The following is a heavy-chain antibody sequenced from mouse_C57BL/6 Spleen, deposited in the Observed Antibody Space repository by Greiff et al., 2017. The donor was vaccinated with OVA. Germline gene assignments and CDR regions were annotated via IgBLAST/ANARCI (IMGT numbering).Heavy chain of an antibody. CDR3: ASDYGSRPYYFDY. CDR2: IWSGGST. CDR1: GFSLTSYG. V-gene: IGHV2-2*01. J-gene: IGHJ2*01. Sequence: QVQLQQSGPGLVQPSQSLSITCTVSGFSLTSYGVHWVRQSPGKGLEWLGVIWSGGSTDYNAAFISRLSISKDNSKSQVFFKMNSLQADDTAIYYCASDYGSRPYYFDYWGQGTTLTVSS. D-gene: IGHD1-1*01.